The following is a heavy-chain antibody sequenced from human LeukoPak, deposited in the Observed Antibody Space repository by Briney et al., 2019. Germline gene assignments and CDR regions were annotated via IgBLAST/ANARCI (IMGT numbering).Heavy chain of an antibody. Sequence: GGSLRLSCAASGFTFSSYEMNWVRQAPGKGLEWVSYISSSGSTIYYADSAKGRFTISRDNAKNSLYLQMNSLRAEDTAVYYCARVLWFGELFFDYWGQGTLVTVSS. V-gene: IGHV3-48*03. CDR1: GFTFSSYE. J-gene: IGHJ4*02. CDR3: ARVLWFGELFFDY. D-gene: IGHD3-10*01. CDR2: ISSSGSTI.